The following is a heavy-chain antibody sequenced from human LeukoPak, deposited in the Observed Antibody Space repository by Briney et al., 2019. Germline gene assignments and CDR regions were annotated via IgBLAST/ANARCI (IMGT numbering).Heavy chain of an antibody. CDR1: GFTFSSYA. CDR2: ISSNGGST. J-gene: IGHJ4*02. D-gene: IGHD5-18*01. V-gene: IGHV3-64*01. CDR3: ARARGYSYVRGWLDY. Sequence: GGSLRLSCAASGFTFSSYAMHWVRQAPGKGLEYVSAISSNGGSTYYANSVKGRFTISRDNSKNTLYLQMGSLRAEDMAVYYCARARGYSYVRGWLDYWGQGTLVTVSS.